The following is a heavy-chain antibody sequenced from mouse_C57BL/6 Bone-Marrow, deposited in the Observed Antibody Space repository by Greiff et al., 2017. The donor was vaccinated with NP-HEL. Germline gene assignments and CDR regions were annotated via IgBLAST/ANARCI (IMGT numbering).Heavy chain of an antibody. V-gene: IGHV1-69*01. CDR3: ARDYGSSYYYFDY. D-gene: IGHD1-1*01. J-gene: IGHJ2*01. CDR1: GYTFTSYW. CDR2: IDPSDSYT. Sequence: QVQLQQPGAELVMPGASVKLSCKASGYTFTSYWMHWVKQRPGQGLEWIGEIDPSDSYTNYNQKFKGKSTLTVDKSSSTAYMQLSSLTSKDSAVYYCARDYGSSYYYFDYWGQGTTLTVSS.